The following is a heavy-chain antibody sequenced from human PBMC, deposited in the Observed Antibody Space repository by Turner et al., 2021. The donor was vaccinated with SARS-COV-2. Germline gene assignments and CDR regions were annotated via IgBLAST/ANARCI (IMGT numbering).Heavy chain of an antibody. CDR3: AGGSGPRKSGVV. Sequence: QVQPQQWGAGPLKPSETLFLIGAVNGGPLSCFYWTWVRQPPGKGVEWIGEVHPYGNTYYNPSLKSRVSMSVDTSKNQFSLKLAAVTAADTAFYYCAGGSGPRKSGVVWGQGTLVTVSS. D-gene: IGHD3-3*01. CDR2: VHPYGNT. V-gene: IGHV4-34*01. CDR1: GGPLSCFY. J-gene: IGHJ4*02.